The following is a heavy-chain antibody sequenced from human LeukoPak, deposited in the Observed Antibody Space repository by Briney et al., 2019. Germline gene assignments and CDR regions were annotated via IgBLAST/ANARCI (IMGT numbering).Heavy chain of an antibody. J-gene: IGHJ4*02. D-gene: IGHD7-27*01. CDR1: GGSISNYF. CDR2: IYSSRST. V-gene: IGHV4-59*08. Sequence: SKTLSLTCSVSGGSISNYFWTWIRQPPGKGLEWIGYIYSSRSTYYNPSLKSRVTISVDTSKNRFSLKLSTVTAADTAVYYCARRPTGDPKFDYWGQGTLVTVSS. CDR3: ARRPTGDPKFDY.